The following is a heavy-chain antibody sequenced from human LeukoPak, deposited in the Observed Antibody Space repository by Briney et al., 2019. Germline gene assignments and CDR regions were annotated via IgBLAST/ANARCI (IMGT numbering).Heavy chain of an antibody. CDR2: MSYDGSNT. CDR3: ARTNYYGSGGGDW. CDR1: GFTFSGYG. D-gene: IGHD3-10*01. Sequence: GGSLRLSCAASGFTFSGYGMHWVRQAPGKGLEWVAVMSYDGSNTYYADSVKGRFTISRDNSKNTVYLQMDSLRAEDTAVYYCARTNYYGSGGGDWWGQGTLVTVSS. J-gene: IGHJ4*02. V-gene: IGHV3-30*03.